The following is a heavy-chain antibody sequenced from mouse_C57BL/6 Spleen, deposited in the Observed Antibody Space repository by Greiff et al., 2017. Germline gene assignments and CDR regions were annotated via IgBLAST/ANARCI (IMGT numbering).Heavy chain of an antibody. CDR1: GYTFTDYE. CDR2: IDPETGGT. D-gene: IGHD2-1*01. V-gene: IGHV1-15*01. Sequence: VQLQQSGAELVRPGASVTLSCKASGYTFTDYEMHWVKQTPVHGLEWIGAIDPETGGTAYNQKFKGKAILTADKSSSTAYMELRSLTSEDSAVYYCTRWGDGNYYFDYWGQGTTLTVSS. CDR3: TRWGDGNYYFDY. J-gene: IGHJ2*01.